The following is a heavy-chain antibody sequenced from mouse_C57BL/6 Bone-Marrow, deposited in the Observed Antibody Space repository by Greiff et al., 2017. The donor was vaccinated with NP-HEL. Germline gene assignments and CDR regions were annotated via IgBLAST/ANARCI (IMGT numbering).Heavy chain of an antibody. J-gene: IGHJ2*01. D-gene: IGHD2-3*01. Sequence: QVQLQQSGPELVKPGASVKMSCKASGYSFTSYYIPWVKQRPGQGLEWIGWIYPGSGSTKYNEKFKGKATLTADTSSSTAYIQLSSLTSEDTAVYYCARGWMVTIDYWGQGTTLTVSS. CDR2: IYPGSGST. V-gene: IGHV1-66*01. CDR1: GYSFTSYY. CDR3: ARGWMVTIDY.